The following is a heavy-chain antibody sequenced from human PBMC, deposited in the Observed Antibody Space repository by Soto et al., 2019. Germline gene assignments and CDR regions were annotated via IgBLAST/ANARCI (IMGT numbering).Heavy chain of an antibody. Sequence: PSETLSLTCAVYGGSFSGYYWRWIRQPPGKGLEWIGEINHSGSTNYNPSLKSRVTISVDTSKNQFSLKLSSVTAADTAVYYCAREGCSGGSCYWFDPWGQGTLVTVSS. CDR3: AREGCSGGSCYWFDP. V-gene: IGHV4-34*01. CDR1: GGSFSGYY. CDR2: INHSGST. D-gene: IGHD2-15*01. J-gene: IGHJ5*02.